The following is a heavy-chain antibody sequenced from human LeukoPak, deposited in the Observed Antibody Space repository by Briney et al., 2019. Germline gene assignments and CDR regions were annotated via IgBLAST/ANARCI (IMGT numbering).Heavy chain of an antibody. D-gene: IGHD3-22*01. CDR1: GGSISSGGYS. CDR3: ARCSSGYYGTLFDY. CDR2: IYHSRST. V-gene: IGHV4-30-2*01. Sequence: PSQTLSLTCAVSGGSISSGGYSWSWLRPPPGQGLEWIGYIYHSRSTYYTPSLKSRVTISVDRSKNQFSLKLSSVTAADTAVYYCARCSSGYYGTLFDYWGQGTLVTVSS. J-gene: IGHJ4*02.